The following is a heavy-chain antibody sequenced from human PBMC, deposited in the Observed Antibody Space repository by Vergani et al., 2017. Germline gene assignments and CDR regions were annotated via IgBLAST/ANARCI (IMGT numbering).Heavy chain of an antibody. CDR1: GFTFSSYA. D-gene: IGHD4-17*01. CDR3: AANYGDYPSHFDY. CDR2: ISWNSGSI. Sequence: EVQLLESGGGLVQPGGSLRLSCAASGFTFSSYAMSWVRQAPGKGLEWVSGISWNSGSIGYADSVKGRFTISRDNAKNSLYLQMNSLRAEDTALYYCAANYGDYPSHFDYWGQGTLVTVSS. J-gene: IGHJ4*02. V-gene: IGHV3-9*01.